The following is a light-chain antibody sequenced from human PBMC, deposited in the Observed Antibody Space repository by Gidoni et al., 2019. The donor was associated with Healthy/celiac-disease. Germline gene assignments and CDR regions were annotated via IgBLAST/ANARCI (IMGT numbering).Light chain of an antibody. Sequence: DIQMTQSPSSLSASVGDRVTITCRASQSISSYLNWYQQKPGQAPKLLIYAASSLQSGVPSRSSGSGSGTDFTLTISSLQPEDFAIYYCQQSYSTPLTFGGGTKVEIK. V-gene: IGKV1-39*01. CDR3: QQSYSTPLT. CDR2: AAS. J-gene: IGKJ4*01. CDR1: QSISSY.